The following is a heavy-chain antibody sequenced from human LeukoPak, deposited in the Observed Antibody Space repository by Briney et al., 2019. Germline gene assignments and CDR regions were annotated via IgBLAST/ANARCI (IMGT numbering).Heavy chain of an antibody. CDR1: GFTFSSYG. V-gene: IGHV3-30*02. CDR2: IRYDGSNK. Sequence: GGSLRLSCAASGFTFSSYGMHWVRQAPGKGLEWVAFIRYDGSNKYYADSVKGRFTISRDNSKNTLYLQMNSLRAEDTAVYYCAKDPGEYCSSTSCSKQNWFDHWGQGTLVTVSS. D-gene: IGHD2-2*01. J-gene: IGHJ5*02. CDR3: AKDPGEYCSSTSCSKQNWFDH.